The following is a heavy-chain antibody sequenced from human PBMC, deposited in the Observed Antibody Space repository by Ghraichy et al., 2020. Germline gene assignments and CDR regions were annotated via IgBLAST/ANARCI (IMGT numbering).Heavy chain of an antibody. Sequence: SETLSLTCAVYGGSFSGYYWSWIRQSPGKGLEWIGEINHSGSTNYNPSLKSRVTISVDTSKNQFSLKLSSVTAADTAVYYCARPRGKLFDYGMDVWGQGTTVTVSS. CDR1: GGSFSGYY. J-gene: IGHJ6*02. CDR3: ARPRGKLFDYGMDV. CDR2: INHSGST. V-gene: IGHV4-34*01. D-gene: IGHD4-23*01.